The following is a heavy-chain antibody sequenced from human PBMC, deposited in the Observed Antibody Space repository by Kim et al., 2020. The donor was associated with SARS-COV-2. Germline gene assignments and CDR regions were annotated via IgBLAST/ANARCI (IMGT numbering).Heavy chain of an antibody. CDR3: AKLPFVGTMVRGVMIDVDYYGMDV. V-gene: IGHV3-23*03. CDR2: IYSGGSST. D-gene: IGHD3-10*01. CDR1: GFTFSSYA. J-gene: IGHJ6*02. Sequence: GGSLRLSCAASGFTFSSYAMSWVRQAPGKGLEWVSVIYSGGSSTYYADSVKGRFTISRDNSKNTLYLQMNSLRAEDTAVYYCAKLPFVGTMVRGVMIDVDYYGMDVWGQGTTVTVSS.